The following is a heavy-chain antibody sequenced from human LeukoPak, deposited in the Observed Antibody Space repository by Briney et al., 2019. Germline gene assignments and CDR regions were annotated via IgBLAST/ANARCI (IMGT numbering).Heavy chain of an antibody. D-gene: IGHD5-24*01. CDR3: ARGTRRDGYNYSDY. CDR2: INHSGST. Sequence: SETLSLTCAVYGGSFSGYYWSWIRQPPGKGLEWIGEINHSGSTKYNPSLKSRVTISVDTSKNQFSLKLSSVTAADTAVYYCARGTRRDGYNYSDYWGQGTLVTVSS. CDR1: GGSFSGYY. V-gene: IGHV4-34*01. J-gene: IGHJ4*02.